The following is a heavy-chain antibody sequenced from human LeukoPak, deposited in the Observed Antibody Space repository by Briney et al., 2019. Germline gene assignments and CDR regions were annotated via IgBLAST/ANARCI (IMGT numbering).Heavy chain of an antibody. J-gene: IGHJ4*02. D-gene: IGHD4-17*01. CDR1: GFTFNNYN. CDR3: ATGGPKSRGDYDRF. V-gene: IGHV3-30*02. Sequence: PGGSLRLSCAASGFTFNNYNMNWVRQAPGKGLEWVAFIRYDGSNKYYADSVKGRFTISRDNSKNTLYLQMNSLRAEDTAVYYCATGGPKSRGDYDRFWGQGTLVTVSS. CDR2: IRYDGSNK.